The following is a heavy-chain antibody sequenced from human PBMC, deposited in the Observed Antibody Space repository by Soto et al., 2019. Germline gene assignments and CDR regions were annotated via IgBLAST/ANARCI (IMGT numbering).Heavy chain of an antibody. J-gene: IGHJ3*02. Sequence: TRSLTCPVAGGSRNIHDYYWLWISQPPGKGLEWIGYIHNSGSTYYNPSLKSRLTISSDMSKNQFSLRLNSVTAADTALYFCARGEVRGPFDIWGQGTKVTVSS. CDR2: IHNSGST. CDR1: GGSRNIHDYY. V-gene: IGHV4-30-4*01. D-gene: IGHD3-10*01. CDR3: ARGEVRGPFDI.